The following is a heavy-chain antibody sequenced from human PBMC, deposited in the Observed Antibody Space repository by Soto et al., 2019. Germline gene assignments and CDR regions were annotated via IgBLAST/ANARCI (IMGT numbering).Heavy chain of an antibody. Sequence: ASVKVSCKAXGYTFTSYDINWVRQATGQGLGWMGWMNPNSGNTGYAQKFQGRVTMTRNTSISTAYMELSSLRSEDTAVYYCARGRGYYDFWSGYSSSDYYYGMDVWGQGTTVTVSS. D-gene: IGHD3-3*01. CDR2: MNPNSGNT. CDR3: ARGRGYYDFWSGYSSSDYYYGMDV. CDR1: GYTFTSYD. J-gene: IGHJ6*02. V-gene: IGHV1-8*01.